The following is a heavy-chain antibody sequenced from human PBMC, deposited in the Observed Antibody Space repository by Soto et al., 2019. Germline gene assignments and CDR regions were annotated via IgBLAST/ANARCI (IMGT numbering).Heavy chain of an antibody. Sequence: SLRLSCAASGFTFSSHSMNWVRQAPGKGLEWVSYISSSSSTIYYADSVKGRFTISRDNSKNTLYLQMSSLRAEDTAVYYCVKEEALYCSGGSCYSHYFDYWGQGTLVTV. J-gene: IGHJ4*02. CDR1: GFTFSSHS. CDR3: VKEEALYCSGGSCYSHYFDY. CDR2: ISSSSSTI. D-gene: IGHD2-15*01. V-gene: IGHV3-48*01.